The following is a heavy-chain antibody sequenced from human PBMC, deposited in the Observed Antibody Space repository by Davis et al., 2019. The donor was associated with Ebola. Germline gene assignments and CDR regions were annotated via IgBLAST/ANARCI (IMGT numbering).Heavy chain of an antibody. CDR1: GFTFSTYS. CDR3: ARGRFYMGV. V-gene: IGHV3-21*04. Sequence: PGGSLRLSCAASGFTFSTYSMDWVRQAPGKGLEWVSSITSTSSYIYYADSVKGRFTISRDNAKNSLYLEMNSLRVEDTAVYYCARGRFYMGVWGQGTTVTVSS. J-gene: IGHJ6*03. CDR2: ITSTSSYI. D-gene: IGHD3-16*01.